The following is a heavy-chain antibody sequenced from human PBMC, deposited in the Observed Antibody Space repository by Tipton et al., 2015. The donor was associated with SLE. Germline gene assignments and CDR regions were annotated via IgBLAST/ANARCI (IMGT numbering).Heavy chain of an antibody. D-gene: IGHD3-22*01. CDR2: ISNKGGST. Sequence: SLRLSCAASGFTFRSFAMHWVRQAPGKGLEYVSGISNKGGSTYYADSVKGRFTVSRANSKNTLYLQMNSLGAEDTAVYYCVKERTAVWRYDSRDSPDWGQGTLVTVSS. CDR1: GFTFRSFA. J-gene: IGHJ4*02. CDR3: VKERTAVWRYDSRDSPD. V-gene: IGHV3-64D*06.